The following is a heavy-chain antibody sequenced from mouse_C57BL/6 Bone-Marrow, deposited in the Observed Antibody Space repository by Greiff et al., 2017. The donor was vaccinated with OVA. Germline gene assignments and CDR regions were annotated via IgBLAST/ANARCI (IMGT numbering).Heavy chain of an antibody. CDR3: ASIYYPYYYAMDY. CDR1: GFSLTSYG. D-gene: IGHD1-1*01. V-gene: IGHV2-2*01. Sequence: VKLVESGPGLVQPSQILSITCTVSGFSLTSYGVHWVRQSPGKGLEWLGVIWSGGSTDYNAAFISRLSISKDNSKSQVFFKMNSLQADDTAIYYCASIYYPYYYAMDYWGQGTSVTVSS. J-gene: IGHJ4*01. CDR2: IWSGGST.